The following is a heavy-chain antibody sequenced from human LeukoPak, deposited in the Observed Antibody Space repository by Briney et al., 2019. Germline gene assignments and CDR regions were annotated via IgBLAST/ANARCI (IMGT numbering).Heavy chain of an antibody. Sequence: ASVKVSCKASGFTFTSYYMHWVRQAPGQGLEWMGIINPSGGSTSYAQKFQGRVTMTRDTSTSTVYMELSSLRSEDTAVYYCARDGDVIRPLGGYFDYWGQGTLVTVSS. CDR2: INPSGGST. CDR3: ARDGDVIRPLGGYFDY. J-gene: IGHJ4*02. CDR1: GFTFTSYY. V-gene: IGHV1-46*01. D-gene: IGHD2-21*01.